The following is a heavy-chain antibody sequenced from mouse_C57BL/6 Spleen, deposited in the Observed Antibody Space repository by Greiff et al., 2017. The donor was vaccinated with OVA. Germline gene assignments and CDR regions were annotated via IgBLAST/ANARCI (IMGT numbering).Heavy chain of an antibody. CDR2: ISSGSSTI. CDR1: GFTFSDYG. V-gene: IGHV5-17*01. D-gene: IGHD2-1*01. Sequence: VQLKESGGGLVKPGGSLKLSCAASGFTFSDYGMHWVRQAPEKGLEWVAYISSGSSTIYYADTVKGRFTISRDNAKNTLFLQMTSLRSEDTAMYYCARKDGNGAMDYWGQGTSVTVSS. CDR3: ARKDGNGAMDY. J-gene: IGHJ4*01.